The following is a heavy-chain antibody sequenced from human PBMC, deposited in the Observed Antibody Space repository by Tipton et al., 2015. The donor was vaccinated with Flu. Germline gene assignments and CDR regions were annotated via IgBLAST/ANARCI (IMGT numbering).Heavy chain of an antibody. J-gene: IGHJ5*02. D-gene: IGHD1-26*01. Sequence: TLSLTCTVSGGSISSSSYYWGWIRQPPGKGLEWIGSIYYSGSTYYNPSLKSRVTISVDTSKDQFSLKLSSVTAADTAVYYCARDVIPHVTGATRGNWFDPWGQETLVTVSS. CDR3: ARDVIPHVTGATRGNWFDP. V-gene: IGHV4-39*07. CDR2: IYYSGST. CDR1: GGSISSSSYY.